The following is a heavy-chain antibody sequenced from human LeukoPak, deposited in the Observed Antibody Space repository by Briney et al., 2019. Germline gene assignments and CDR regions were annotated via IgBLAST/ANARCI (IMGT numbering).Heavy chain of an antibody. CDR3: ARARRDGYTGVFDY. CDR2: ISSRGNSR. J-gene: IGHJ4*02. V-gene: IGHV3-48*03. CDR1: GFTFSSYE. D-gene: IGHD5-24*01. Sequence: GGSLRLSCAASGFTFSSYEMSWVRQAPGKGLEWISYISSRGNSRYHSDSVKGRFTISRDNAKNSLYLQMNSLRAEDTAVYYCARARRDGYTGVFDYWGQGTLVTVSS.